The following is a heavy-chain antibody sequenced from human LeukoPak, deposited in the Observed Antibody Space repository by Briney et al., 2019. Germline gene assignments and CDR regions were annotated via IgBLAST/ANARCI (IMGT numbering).Heavy chain of an antibody. CDR3: VRRGLRELAFDY. CDR1: GCIYSNYD. CDR2: IITAGET. J-gene: IGHJ4*02. Sequence: GGSLRLSCAASGCIYSNYDIHWVRQATGKGLEWVSAIITAGETYYAASVKGRLTISRENAKNSLYLQMNSLRAEDTAVYYCVRRGLRELAFDYWGQGALVTVSS. D-gene: IGHD1-26*01. V-gene: IGHV3-13*01.